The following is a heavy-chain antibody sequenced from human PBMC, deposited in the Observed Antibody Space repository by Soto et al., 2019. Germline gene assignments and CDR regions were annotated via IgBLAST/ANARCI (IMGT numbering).Heavy chain of an antibody. J-gene: IGHJ6*02. CDR2: ITGSSDYT. Sequence: QVQLVESGGGLVRPGGSLRLSCAASGFTFSDYYMTWIRQAPGKGLEWVSYITGSSDYTNYADSVKGRFTISRDNVKNSLYLQMNGLRAEDTAVYYCAREYCYGMDVWGQGTRVTVSS. CDR1: GFTFSDYY. CDR3: AREYCYGMDV. V-gene: IGHV3-11*05.